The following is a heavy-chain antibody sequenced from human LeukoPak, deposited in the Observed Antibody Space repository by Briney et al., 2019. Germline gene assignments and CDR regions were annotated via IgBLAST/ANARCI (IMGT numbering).Heavy chain of an antibody. CDR2: ISYDGSNK. V-gene: IGHV3-30-3*01. J-gene: IGHJ4*02. CDR1: GFTFSSYA. D-gene: IGHD6-6*01. CDR3: VRERYRTSIAARPVDY. Sequence: GGSLRLSCAASGFTFSSYAMHWVRQAPGKGLEWVAVISYDGSNKYYADSVKGRFTISRDNSKNTLYLQMNSLRAEDTAVYYCVRERYRTSIAARPVDYWGQGTLVTVSS.